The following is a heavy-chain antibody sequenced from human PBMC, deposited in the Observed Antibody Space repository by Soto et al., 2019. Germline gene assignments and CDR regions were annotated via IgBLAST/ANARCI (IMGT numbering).Heavy chain of an antibody. CDR3: AKDRERDAWYEDY. Sequence: GGSLRLSCVASGFSFSSYAMSWVRQPPGKGLEWVSVISGSDGSTYYADSVKGRFTISRDNSKNALYLQMNSLRAEDTAVYYCAKDRERDAWYEDYWGQGTLVTVSS. V-gene: IGHV3-23*01. CDR1: GFSFSSYA. CDR2: ISGSDGST. J-gene: IGHJ4*02. D-gene: IGHD6-13*01.